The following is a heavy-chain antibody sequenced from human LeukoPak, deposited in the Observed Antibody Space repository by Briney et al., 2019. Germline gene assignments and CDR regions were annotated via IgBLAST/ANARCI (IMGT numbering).Heavy chain of an antibody. Sequence: GGSLRLSCAASGFTVSSNYMSWVRQAPGKGLEWVSLIYTGGGRYYADSVRGRFTISRDTSKNMVFLQMNSLRVEDTAVYYCARGIDYWGRGTLVTVSS. CDR3: ARGIDY. J-gene: IGHJ4*02. CDR2: IYTGGGR. V-gene: IGHV3-53*01. CDR1: GFTVSSNY.